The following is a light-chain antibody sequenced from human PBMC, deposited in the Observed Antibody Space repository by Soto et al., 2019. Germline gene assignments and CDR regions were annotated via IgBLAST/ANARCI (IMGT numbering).Light chain of an antibody. CDR2: GAS. CDR1: QSVSSN. V-gene: IGKV3-15*01. J-gene: IGKJ1*01. CDR3: QQYNNGPHVWT. Sequence: EIVMTQSPATLSVSPGERATLSCRASQSVSSNLAWYQQKPGQAPRLLIYGASTRATGIPARFTGSGSGTEFTLTISSLQSEDFAVYYCQQYNNGPHVWTFGQGTKVEIK.